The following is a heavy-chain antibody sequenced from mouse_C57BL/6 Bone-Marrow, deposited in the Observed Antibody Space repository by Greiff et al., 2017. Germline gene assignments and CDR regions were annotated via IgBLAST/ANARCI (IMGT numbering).Heavy chain of an antibody. D-gene: IGHD1-1*01. CDR3: ARDGILRSFDY. CDR2: IHPNSGST. Sequence: QVQLKQPGAELVKPGASVKLSCKASGYTFTSYWMHWVKQRPGQGLEWIGMIHPNSGSTNYNEKFKSKATLTVDKSSSTAYMQLGSLTSEDSAVYYCARDGILRSFDYRGQGTTLTVSS. J-gene: IGHJ2*01. CDR1: GYTFTSYW. V-gene: IGHV1-64*01.